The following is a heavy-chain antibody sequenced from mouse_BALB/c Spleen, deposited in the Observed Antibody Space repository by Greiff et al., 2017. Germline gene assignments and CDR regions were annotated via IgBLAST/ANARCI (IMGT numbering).Heavy chain of an antibody. J-gene: IGHJ4*01. V-gene: IGHV1-5*01. D-gene: IGHD6-5*01. CDR2: IYPGNSDT. Sequence: VQLQQSGTVLARPGASVKMSCKASGYSFTSYWMHWVKQRPGQGLEWIGAIYPGNSDTSYNQKFKGKAKLTAVTSASTAYMELSSLTNEDSAVYYCTRYPPPSLYYYAMDYWGQGTSVTVSS. CDR3: TRYPPPSLYYYAMDY. CDR1: GYSFTSYW.